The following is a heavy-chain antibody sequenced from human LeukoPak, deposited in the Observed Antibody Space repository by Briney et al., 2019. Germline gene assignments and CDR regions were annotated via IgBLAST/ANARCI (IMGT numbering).Heavy chain of an antibody. CDR1: GGSISSSSYY. V-gene: IGHV4-39*01. Sequence: PSETLSLTCTVSGGSISSSSYYWGWIRQPPGKGLEWIGSLYYSGSTYYNPSLKSRVTISVYTSKNQFSLKLSSVTAADTAVYYCARRLQHDYSIGWGQGTLVTVSS. CDR2: LYYSGST. CDR3: ARRLQHDYSIG. D-gene: IGHD4-11*01. J-gene: IGHJ4*02.